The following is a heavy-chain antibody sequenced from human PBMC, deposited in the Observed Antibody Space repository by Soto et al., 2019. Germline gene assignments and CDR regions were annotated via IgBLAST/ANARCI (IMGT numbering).Heavy chain of an antibody. D-gene: IGHD2-2*01. CDR1: GGTFSTYS. CDR3: AIGVSYQVRLWNWFDP. J-gene: IGHJ5*02. Sequence: QAQLVQSGAEVKKPGSSVRVSCKASGGTFSTYSINWVRQAPGQGLEWMGRIIPIVGIANYAQKFQGRVTITADKSTRTVYIQLSSLRFEDTAVYYCAIGVSYQVRLWNWFDPWGPGPLVTVSS. V-gene: IGHV1-69*02. CDR2: IIPIVGIA.